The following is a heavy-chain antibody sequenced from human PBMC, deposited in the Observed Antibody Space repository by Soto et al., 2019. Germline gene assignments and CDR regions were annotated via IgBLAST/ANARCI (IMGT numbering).Heavy chain of an antibody. CDR3: ARDRRNFGVPVDL. V-gene: IGHV4-4*01. CDR1: VDSISSSNW. CDR2: VFHGGTT. J-gene: IGHJ5*02. D-gene: IGHD2-8*01. Sequence: QVQLQESGPGLVKPAGTLSLSCDVFVDSISSSNWWSWVRQSPGGGLEWIGEVFHGGTTNFTPSLKSRVTISVDKSKNQFSLKRNSMPAADTAVYFCARDRRNFGVPVDLWGQGALVTVSS.